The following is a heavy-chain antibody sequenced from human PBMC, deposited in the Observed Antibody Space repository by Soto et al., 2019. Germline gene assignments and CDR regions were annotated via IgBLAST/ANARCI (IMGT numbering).Heavy chain of an antibody. CDR2: IYYSGST. CDR3: ARHPPRYSSGWYFDL. D-gene: IGHD6-19*01. J-gene: IGHJ2*01. CDR1: GGSISSGGYS. Sequence: SETLSLTCAVSGGSISSGGYSWSWIRQPPGKGLEWIGYIYYSGSTNYNPSLKSRVTISVDTSKNQFSLKLSSVTAADTAVYYCARHPPRYSSGWYFDLWGRGTLVTVSS. V-gene: IGHV4-61*08.